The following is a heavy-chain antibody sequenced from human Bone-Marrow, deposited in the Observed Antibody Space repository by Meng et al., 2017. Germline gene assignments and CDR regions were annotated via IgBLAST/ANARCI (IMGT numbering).Heavy chain of an antibody. CDR1: GGSISSYY. V-gene: IGHV4-4*07. J-gene: IGHJ5*02. CDR2: IYTSGST. Sequence: SETLSLTCTVSGGSISSYYWSWIRQPAGKGLEWIGRIYTSGSTNYNPSLKSRVTISVDTSKNQFSLKLSSVTAADTAVYYCARDERGARFAWFDPWGQGTLVTVSS. D-gene: IGHD1-26*01. CDR3: ARDERGARFAWFDP.